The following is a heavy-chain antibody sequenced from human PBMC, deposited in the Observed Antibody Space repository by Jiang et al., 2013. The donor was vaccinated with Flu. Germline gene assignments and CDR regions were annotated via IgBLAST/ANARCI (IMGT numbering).Heavy chain of an antibody. V-gene: IGHV4-31*01. Sequence: VKPSQTLSLTCTVSGGSISSGGYYWSWIRQHPGKGLEWIGYIYYSGSTYYNPSLKSLVTISVDTSKNQFSLKLSSVTAADTAVYYCARVGRGYDSSGYYYVIDYWGQGTLVTVSS. J-gene: IGHJ4*02. CDR1: GGSISSGGYY. CDR3: ARVGRGYDSSGYYYVIDY. D-gene: IGHD3-22*01. CDR2: IYYSGST.